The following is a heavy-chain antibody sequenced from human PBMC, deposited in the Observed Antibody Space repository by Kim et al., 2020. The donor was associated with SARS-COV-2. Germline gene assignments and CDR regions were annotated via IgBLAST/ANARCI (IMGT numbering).Heavy chain of an antibody. CDR3: ARLTGFGELEVDAFDI. J-gene: IGHJ3*02. D-gene: IGHD3-10*01. CDR1: GYSFTSYW. V-gene: IGHV5-10-1*01. CDR2: IDPSDSYT. Sequence: GESLKISCKGSGYSFTSYWISWVRQMPGKGLEWMGRIDPSDSYTNYSPSFQGHVTISADKSISTAYLQWSSLKASDTAMYYCARLTGFGELEVDAFDIWGQGTMVTVSS.